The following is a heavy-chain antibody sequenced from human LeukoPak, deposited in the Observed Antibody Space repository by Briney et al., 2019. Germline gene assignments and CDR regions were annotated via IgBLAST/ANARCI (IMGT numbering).Heavy chain of an antibody. CDR2: VSWYGGR. CDR3: AKDSGTSRDSYNPFDH. CDR1: GFTFDEYS. D-gene: IGHD5-24*01. V-gene: IGHV3-43*01. J-gene: IGHJ4*02. Sequence: GGSLRLSCAASGFTFDEYSMHWVRQAPGKGLEWVSLVSWYGGRYYADSVRGRFTISRDNSKNSLYLQMDSLRTENTAFYHCAKDSGTSRDSYNPFDHWGQGTLVTVSS.